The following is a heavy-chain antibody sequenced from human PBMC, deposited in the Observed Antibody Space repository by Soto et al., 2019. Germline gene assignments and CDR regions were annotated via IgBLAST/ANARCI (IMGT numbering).Heavy chain of an antibody. Sequence: QVQLQESGPGLVKPSETLSLTCTVSGGSVSSGSYYWGWIRQPPGTGLEWIGYIYHSGSTNYNPSLKSRVTLSVDTSKNHFSLSLTSVTAADTAVYYCAILSAAWFDPWGQGTLVTVAS. CDR3: AILSAAWFDP. J-gene: IGHJ5*02. CDR1: GGSVSSGSYY. V-gene: IGHV4-61*01. D-gene: IGHD2-15*01. CDR2: IYHSGST.